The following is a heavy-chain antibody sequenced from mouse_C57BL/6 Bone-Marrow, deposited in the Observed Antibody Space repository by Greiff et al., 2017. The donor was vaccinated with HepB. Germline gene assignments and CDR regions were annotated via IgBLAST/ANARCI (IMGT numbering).Heavy chain of an antibody. CDR1: GYTFTDYY. D-gene: IGHD1-1*01. V-gene: IGHV1-26*01. CDR2: INPNNGGT. J-gene: IGHJ2*01. CDR3: VYYYGSSYDLYYFDY. Sequence: EVQLQQSGPELVKPGASVKISCKASGYTFTDYYMNWVKQSHGKSLEWIGDINPNNGGTSYNQKFKGKATLTVDKSSSTAYMELRSLTSEDSAVYYCVYYYGSSYDLYYFDYWGQGTTLTVSS.